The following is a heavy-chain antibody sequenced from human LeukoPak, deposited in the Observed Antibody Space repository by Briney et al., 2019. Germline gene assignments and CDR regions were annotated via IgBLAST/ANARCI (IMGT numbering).Heavy chain of an antibody. V-gene: IGHV3-21*01. CDR2: ISSSSSYI. CDR3: ARVSPQYYFDY. CDR1: GFTFSSYS. D-gene: IGHD4-11*01. J-gene: IGHJ4*02. Sequence: PGGSLRLSCAASGFTFSSYSMNWVRQAPGKGLEWVSSISSSSSYIYYADPVKGRFTISRDNAKNSLFLQMNSLRAEDTAVYYCARVSPQYYFDYWGPGNPGHRLL.